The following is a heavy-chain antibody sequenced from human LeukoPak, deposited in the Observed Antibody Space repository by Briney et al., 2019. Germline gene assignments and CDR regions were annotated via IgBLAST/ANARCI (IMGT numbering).Heavy chain of an antibody. CDR3: ARDHDYDDY. CDR2: ISWNSGSI. Sequence: GGSLRLSCAAFGFTFSSYSMNWVRQAPGKGLEWVSGISWNSGSIGYADSVKGRFTISRDNAKNSLYLQMNSLRAEDTAVYYCARDHDYDDYWGQGTLVTVSS. CDR1: GFTFSSYS. V-gene: IGHV3-21*04. J-gene: IGHJ4*02.